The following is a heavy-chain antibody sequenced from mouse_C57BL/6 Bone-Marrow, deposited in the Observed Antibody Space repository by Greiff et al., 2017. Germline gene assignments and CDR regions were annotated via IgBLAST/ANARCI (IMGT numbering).Heavy chain of an antibody. J-gene: IGHJ1*03. V-gene: IGHV1-9*01. CDR3: AREEKYYYGSFDYWYFDV. CDR1: GYTFTGYW. Sequence: QVQLQQSGAELMKPGASVKLSCKATGYTFTGYWIEWVKQRPGHGLEWIGEILPGSGSTNYNEKFKGKATFTADTSSNTAYMQLSSLTTEDSAIYYGAREEKYYYGSFDYWYFDVWGTGTTVTVSS. D-gene: IGHD1-1*01. CDR2: ILPGSGST.